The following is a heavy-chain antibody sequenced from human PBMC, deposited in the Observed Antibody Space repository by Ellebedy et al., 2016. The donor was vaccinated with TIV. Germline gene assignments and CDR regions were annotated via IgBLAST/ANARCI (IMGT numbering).Heavy chain of an antibody. V-gene: IGHV4-39*01. CDR3: ARGVGAAYNWFDP. CDR1: GGSISSSSYY. Sequence: SETLSLTXTVSGGSISSSSYYWGWIRQPPGKGLEWIGSIYYSGSTYYNPSLKSRVTISVDTSKNQFSLKLSSVTAADTAVYYCARGVGAAYNWFDPWGQGTLVTVSS. CDR2: IYYSGST. J-gene: IGHJ5*02. D-gene: IGHD1-26*01.